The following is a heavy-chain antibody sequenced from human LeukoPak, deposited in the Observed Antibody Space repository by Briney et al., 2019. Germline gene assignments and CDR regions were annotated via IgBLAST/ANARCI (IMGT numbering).Heavy chain of an antibody. CDR3: ARGLHDRSWYGAH. CDR2: LPPDGSYQ. Sequence: QPGGSLRLSCAASGFTFRNYWMGWVRQVPGKGLEWVALLPPDGSYQYYADSLKGRFTISRDNFKNALYLQMNSLRLEDTAVYYCARGLHDRSWYGAHWGQGTLLSVSS. D-gene: IGHD6-13*01. J-gene: IGHJ4*02. V-gene: IGHV3-30*03. CDR1: GFTFRNYW.